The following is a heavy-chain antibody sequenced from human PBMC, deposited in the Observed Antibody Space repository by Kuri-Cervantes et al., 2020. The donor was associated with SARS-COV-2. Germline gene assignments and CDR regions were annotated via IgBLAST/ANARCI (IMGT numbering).Heavy chain of an antibody. D-gene: IGHD3-10*01. CDR1: GFTFSSYW. Sequence: GGSLRLSCAASGFTFSSYWMSWVRQAPGKGLEWVANIKQNGSEKYYVDSVKGRFTISRDNAKNSLYLQMNSLRAEDTALYYCAKDWGSGFTPGYYYMDVWGKGTTVTVSS. J-gene: IGHJ6*03. CDR3: AKDWGSGFTPGYYYMDV. CDR2: IKQNGSEK. V-gene: IGHV3-7*03.